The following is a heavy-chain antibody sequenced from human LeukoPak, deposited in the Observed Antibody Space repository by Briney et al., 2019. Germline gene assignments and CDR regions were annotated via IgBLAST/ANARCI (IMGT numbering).Heavy chain of an antibody. J-gene: IGHJ6*02. Sequence: GGSLRLSCVGSGFTFSRYWMSWARQAPGKGLEWVANIRHDGSEEFYRDSVKGRFTISRDNAKNSLFLQVNSLRDEDTAVYYCARVQEFSSTDTVDVWGQGTTVIVSS. CDR2: IRHDGSEE. CDR3: ARVQEFSSTDTVDV. V-gene: IGHV3-7*05. D-gene: IGHD2/OR15-2a*01. CDR1: GFTFSRYW.